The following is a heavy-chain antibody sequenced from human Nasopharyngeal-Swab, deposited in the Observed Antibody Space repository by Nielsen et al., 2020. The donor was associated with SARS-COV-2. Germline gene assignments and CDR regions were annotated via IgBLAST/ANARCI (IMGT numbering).Heavy chain of an antibody. J-gene: IGHJ5*02. Sequence: GESLKISCAASGFTFSSYEMNWVRQAPGKGLEWVSYISSSGNTLYYADSVKGRFTVSRDNAKNSLFLHLGSLRAEDTAVYYCARASRGWSWGQGTLVTVSS. CDR1: GFTFSSYE. CDR2: ISSSGNTL. D-gene: IGHD6-19*01. CDR3: ARASRGWS. V-gene: IGHV3-48*03.